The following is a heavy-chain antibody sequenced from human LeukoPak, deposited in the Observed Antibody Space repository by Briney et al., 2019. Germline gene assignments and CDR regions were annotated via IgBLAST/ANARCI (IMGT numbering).Heavy chain of an antibody. Sequence: GGSLRLSCAASGFTFSSYAMHWVRQAPGKGLEWVTVISYDGSHKFYADSVKGRFTISRDNSKNTLYLQMNSLRAEDTAVYYCARELSGFGVVKGDTRWGQGTLVTVSS. CDR3: ARELSGFGVVKGDTR. J-gene: IGHJ4*02. V-gene: IGHV3-30-3*01. D-gene: IGHD3-3*01. CDR2: ISYDGSHK. CDR1: GFTFSSYA.